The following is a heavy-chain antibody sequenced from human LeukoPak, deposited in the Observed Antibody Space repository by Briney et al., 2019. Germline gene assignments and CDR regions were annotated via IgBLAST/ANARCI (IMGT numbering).Heavy chain of an antibody. CDR1: GFTFSSYA. CDR2: ISGSGGST. J-gene: IGHJ4*02. Sequence: GRSLRLSCAASGFTFSSYAMSWVRQAPGKGLEWVSAISGSGGSTYYADSVKGRFTISRDNSKNKLYLQMNSLRAEDTAVYYCAKESSYYYDSSGYYPLDYWGQGTLVTVSS. CDR3: AKESSYYYDSSGYYPLDY. V-gene: IGHV3-23*01. D-gene: IGHD3-22*01.